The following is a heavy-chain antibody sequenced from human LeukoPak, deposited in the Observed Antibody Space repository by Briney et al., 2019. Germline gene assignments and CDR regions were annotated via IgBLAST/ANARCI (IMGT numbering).Heavy chain of an antibody. J-gene: IGHJ4*02. CDR3: ARDAGPPGLGGSYYRHNGLPFDY. D-gene: IGHD1-26*01. Sequence: ASVKVSCTASGYTFTSYYMHWVRQAPGQGLEWMGIINPSGGSTSYAQKFQGRVTMTRDTSTSTVYMELSSLRSEDTAVYYCARDAGPPGLGGSYYRHNGLPFDYWGQGTLVTVSS. V-gene: IGHV1-46*01. CDR2: INPSGGST. CDR1: GYTFTSYY.